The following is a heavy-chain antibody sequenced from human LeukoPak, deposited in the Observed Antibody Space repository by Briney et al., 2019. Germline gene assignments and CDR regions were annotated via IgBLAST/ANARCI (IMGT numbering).Heavy chain of an antibody. J-gene: IGHJ4*02. CDR2: IRYDGSNK. V-gene: IGHV3-30*02. CDR1: GFTFSSYG. CDR3: ARTRTPLFGSGSYLDY. D-gene: IGHD3-10*01. Sequence: PGGSLRLSCAASGFTFSSYGMHWVRQAPGKGLEWVAFIRYDGSNKYYADSVKGRFTISRDNSKNTLYLQMNSLRSEDTAVYYCARTRTPLFGSGSYLDYWGQGTLVTVSS.